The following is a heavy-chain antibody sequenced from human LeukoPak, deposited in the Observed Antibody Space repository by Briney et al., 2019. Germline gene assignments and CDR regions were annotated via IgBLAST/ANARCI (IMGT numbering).Heavy chain of an antibody. CDR1: GFTFINCN. V-gene: IGHV3-21*01. J-gene: IGHJ4*02. CDR3: ARVSRDSSGWYKLDY. Sequence: PGGSLRLSCAASGFTFINCNMNWVRQAPGKGLEWVSSISSSSVYKYYADSVKGRFTIPRDNAKNSLYLQMNSLRAEDTAVYYCARVSRDSSGWYKLDYWGQGTLVTVSS. D-gene: IGHD6-19*01. CDR2: ISSSSVYK.